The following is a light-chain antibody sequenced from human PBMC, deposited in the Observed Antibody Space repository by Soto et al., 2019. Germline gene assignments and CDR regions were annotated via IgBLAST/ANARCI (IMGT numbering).Light chain of an antibody. J-gene: IGKJ5*01. CDR2: AAS. CDR1: QEISSC. Sequence: DIQMTQYKSSLSASVGDTVTITCRSSQEISSCLNWYQQKPGKAPKILIYAASSLQSGVPSRFSGSGSGTEFTLTISCLQPEDFATYYCQQINSYLRTFCQGTRLEIK. V-gene: IGKV1-9*01. CDR3: QQINSYLRT.